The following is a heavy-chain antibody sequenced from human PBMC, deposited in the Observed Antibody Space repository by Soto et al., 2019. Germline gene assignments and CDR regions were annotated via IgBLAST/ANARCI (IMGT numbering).Heavy chain of an antibody. Sequence: ASVKVFCKASVYTFTIYAIHWVRQAPGQRLEWMGWINAGNGNTKYSQKFQGRVTTTRDTSASTAYMELSSLRSEDTAVYYCASPLYDSSGYAFDYWGQGTLVTVSS. CDR3: ASPLYDSSGYAFDY. D-gene: IGHD3-22*01. CDR2: INAGNGNT. V-gene: IGHV1-3*01. J-gene: IGHJ4*02. CDR1: VYTFTIYA.